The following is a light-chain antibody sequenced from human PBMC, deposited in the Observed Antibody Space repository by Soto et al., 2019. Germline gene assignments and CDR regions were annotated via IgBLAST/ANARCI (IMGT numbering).Light chain of an antibody. Sequence: QSVLTQPRSVSGSPGQSVTISCTGTSSDVGGYNYVSWYQQHPGKAPQLMIYDVSYRPSGVSDRFSGSKSGNAASLTISGLQAEDEADYYCCSYTSSSTYVFGTGTKSPS. J-gene: IGLJ1*01. CDR3: CSYTSSSTYV. CDR1: SSDVGGYNY. CDR2: DVS. V-gene: IGLV2-14*03.